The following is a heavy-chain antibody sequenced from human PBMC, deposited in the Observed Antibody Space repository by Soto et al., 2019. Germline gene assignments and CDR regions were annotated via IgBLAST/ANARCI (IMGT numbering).Heavy chain of an antibody. CDR3: AKDAERTSGWYYFDF. CDR2: MSNTGDET. Sequence: GSLRLSCAASGFTFRTYAMGWVRQAPGKGLEWVSVMSNTGDETYYADSVKGRFTISRDNFQNTLYLQLSSLRADDTAVYYCAKDAERTSGWYYFDFWGQGTLVTVSS. D-gene: IGHD6-19*01. CDR1: GFTFRTYA. V-gene: IGHV3-23*01. J-gene: IGHJ4*02.